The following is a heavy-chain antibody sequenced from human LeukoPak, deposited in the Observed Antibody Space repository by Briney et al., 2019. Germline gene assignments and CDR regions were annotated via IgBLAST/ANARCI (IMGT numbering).Heavy chain of an antibody. Sequence: SETLSLTCTVSGGSISSSNWWSWVRQPPGKGLEWIGEIYHSGSTNYNPSLKSRVTISVDKSKNQFSLKLSSVTAADTAVYYCARTYYYGSGSHYVAFDIWGQGTMVTVSS. CDR3: ARTYYYGSGSHYVAFDI. CDR2: IYHSGST. V-gene: IGHV4-4*02. J-gene: IGHJ3*02. CDR1: GGSISSSNW. D-gene: IGHD3-10*01.